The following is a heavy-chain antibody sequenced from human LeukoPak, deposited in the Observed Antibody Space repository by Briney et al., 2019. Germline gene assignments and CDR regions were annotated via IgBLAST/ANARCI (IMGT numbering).Heavy chain of an antibody. J-gene: IGHJ4*02. CDR2: VNDNGANT. CDR3: TKGDGGYYPIDN. CDR1: GFTFSKDG. Sequence: GASLRLFCAASGFTFSKDGMSWVRQAPGKGLEWVSTVNDNGANTHYADSVKGRFTISRDNSRNTLLLEMNSLRVGDTALYYCTKGDGGYYPIDNWGQGTLVIVSS. D-gene: IGHD1-26*01. V-gene: IGHV3-23*01.